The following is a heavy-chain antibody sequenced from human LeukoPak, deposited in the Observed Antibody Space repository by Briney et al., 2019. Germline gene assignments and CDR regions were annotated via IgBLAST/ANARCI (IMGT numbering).Heavy chain of an antibody. V-gene: IGHV4-59*01. CDR2: IYYSGST. CDR1: GGSISSYY. Sequence: SETLSLTCTVSGGSISSYYWSWRRQPPGKGLEWIGYIYYSGSTNYNPSLKSRVTISVDTSKNQFSLKLSSVTAADTAVYYCARGSEYSSSSGYLYYYYYYMDVWGKGTTVTVSS. D-gene: IGHD6-6*01. CDR3: ARGSEYSSSSGYLYYYYYYMDV. J-gene: IGHJ6*03.